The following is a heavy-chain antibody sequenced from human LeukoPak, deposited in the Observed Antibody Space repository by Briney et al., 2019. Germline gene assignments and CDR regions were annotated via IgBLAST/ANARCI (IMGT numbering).Heavy chain of an antibody. J-gene: IGHJ6*03. CDR2: IRYDGSNK. Sequence: GRSLRLSCAASGFTFSSYAMHWVRQAPGKGLEWVAFIRYDGSNKYYADSVKGRFTISRDDSKNTLYLQMNSLRAEDTAVYYCAKDRYYGSGRFYYYMDVWGKGTTVTISS. CDR1: GFTFSSYA. CDR3: AKDRYYGSGRFYYYMDV. V-gene: IGHV3-30*02. D-gene: IGHD3-10*01.